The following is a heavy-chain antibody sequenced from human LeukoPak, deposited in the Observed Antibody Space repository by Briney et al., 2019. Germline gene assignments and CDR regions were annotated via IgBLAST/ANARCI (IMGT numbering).Heavy chain of an antibody. CDR1: GYTFTGYY. CDR2: INPNSGGT. CDR3: ARRPNHYDTSGYDY. Sequence: VASVKVSCKASGYTFTGYYMHWVRQAPGQGLEGMGWINPNSGGTNYAQKFQGRVTMTRDTSISTAYMELSRLRSDDTAVYYCARRPNHYDTSGYDYWGQGTLVTVSS. J-gene: IGHJ4*02. D-gene: IGHD3-22*01. V-gene: IGHV1-2*02.